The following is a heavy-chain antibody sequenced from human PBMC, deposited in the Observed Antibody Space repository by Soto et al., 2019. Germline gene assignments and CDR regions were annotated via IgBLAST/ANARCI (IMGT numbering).Heavy chain of an antibody. J-gene: IGHJ6*02. CDR1: GCTFSDYA. CDR3: AKREAHYYYYGMDV. Sequence: GESLKISCVASGCTFSDYAMAWVRQSPGKGLEWVAIITCSGGSKYYADSVKGRFTISRDNSKNTLYLQMNSLRAEDTAVYYCAKREAHYYYYGMDVWGQGTTVTVSS. V-gene: IGHV3-23*01. CDR2: ITCSGGSK.